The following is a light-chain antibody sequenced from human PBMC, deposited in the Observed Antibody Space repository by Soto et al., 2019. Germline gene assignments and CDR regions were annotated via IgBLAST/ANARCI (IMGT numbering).Light chain of an antibody. CDR1: TSYDVSYNL. J-gene: IGLJ1*01. Sequence: QSVLTQPASVSWSPGQSITISCTGTTSYDVSYNLVSWFQHHPGKAPKLFTYEGTKRPSGFYNSFSCSKSGNTASLKISGLQAEDDGPHYRRLXPGSCSQVFGTXXXV. CDR3: RLXPGSCSQV. CDR2: EGT. V-gene: IGLV2-23*01.